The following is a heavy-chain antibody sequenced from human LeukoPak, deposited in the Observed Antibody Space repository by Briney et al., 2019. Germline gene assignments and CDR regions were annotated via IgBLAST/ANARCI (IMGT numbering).Heavy chain of an antibody. J-gene: IGHJ6*03. Sequence: QTGGSLRLSCAASGFTFSSYEMNWVRQAPGKGLEWVSYISSSGSTIYYADSVKGRFTISRDNAKNSLYLQMNSLRAEDTAVYYCARVHTGNYYYYMDVWGKGTTVTISS. CDR1: GFTFSSYE. CDR2: ISSSGSTI. CDR3: ARVHTGNYYYYMDV. V-gene: IGHV3-48*03.